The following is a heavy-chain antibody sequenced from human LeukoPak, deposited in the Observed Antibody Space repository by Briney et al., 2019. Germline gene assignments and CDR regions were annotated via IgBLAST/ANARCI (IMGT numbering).Heavy chain of an antibody. CDR2: IYYSGST. CDR1: GGSFSGYY. D-gene: IGHD1-26*01. Sequence: SETLSLTCAVYGGSFSGYYWSWIRQPPGKGLEWIGYIYYSGSTNYNPSLKSRVTISVDTSKNQFSLKLSSVTAADTAVYYCARSDWVGAFDIWGQGTMVTVSS. V-gene: IGHV4-59*08. CDR3: ARSDWVGAFDI. J-gene: IGHJ3*02.